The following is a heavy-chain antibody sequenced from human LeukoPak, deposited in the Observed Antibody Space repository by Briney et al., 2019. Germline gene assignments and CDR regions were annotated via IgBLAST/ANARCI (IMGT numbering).Heavy chain of an antibody. D-gene: IGHD1-26*01. Sequence: TLSLTCTVSGGSISSSSYYWGWIRQTPGKGLEWIGSIYYSGSTYYNPSLKSRVTIPVDTSKNQFSLKLSSVTAADTAVYYCARVDGSSPTLDNWFDPWGQGTLVTVSS. CDR3: ARVDGSSPTLDNWFDP. CDR2: IYYSGST. CDR1: GGSISSSSYY. J-gene: IGHJ5*02. V-gene: IGHV4-39*07.